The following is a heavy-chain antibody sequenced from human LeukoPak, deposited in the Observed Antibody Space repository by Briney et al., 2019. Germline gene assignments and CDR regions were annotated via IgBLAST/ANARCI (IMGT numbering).Heavy chain of an antibody. V-gene: IGHV3-23*01. CDR2: ISGSGGRT. CDR3: AKGGANTMPPSLFDY. CDR1: GFTFSTYA. Sequence: GGSLRLSCAASGFTFSTYAMSWVRQAPGKGLGWVSAISGSGGRTKYADSVKGRLTISRDNSKNTLYLQMNSLRAEDTAIYYCAKGGANTMPPSLFDYWGQGTLVTVSS. D-gene: IGHD2-2*01. J-gene: IGHJ4*02.